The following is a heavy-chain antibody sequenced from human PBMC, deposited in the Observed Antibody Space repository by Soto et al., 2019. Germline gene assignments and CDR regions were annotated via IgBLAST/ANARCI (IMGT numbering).Heavy chain of an antibody. J-gene: IGHJ3*02. CDR3: ARATQYYFDRSGYPTRPHFAFDI. D-gene: IGHD3-22*01. Sequence: SETLSLTCAISGDSISSGSDSWNWIRQPPGKGLEWIGYTYPRGNAYHNPSLKSRVTISVDMSKNQFSLQLRSVTAADTAVYYCARATQYYFDRSGYPTRPHFAFDIWGQGTMVT. V-gene: IGHV4-30-2*01. CDR1: GDSISSGSDS. CDR2: TYPRGNA.